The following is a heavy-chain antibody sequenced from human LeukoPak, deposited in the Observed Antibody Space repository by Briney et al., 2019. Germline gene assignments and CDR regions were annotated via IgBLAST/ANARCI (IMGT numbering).Heavy chain of an antibody. Sequence: GRSLRLSCAASGFTFSSYSMNWVRQAPEKGLEWVSYISSSSSTTYYADSVQGRFTIARDNAKNSLYLQMNSLRDEDTAVYYCARDLLRRDGYHKNYYYYYGMDVWGQGTTVTVSS. D-gene: IGHD5-24*01. J-gene: IGHJ6*02. CDR1: GFTFSSYS. CDR3: ARDLLRRDGYHKNYYYYYGMDV. V-gene: IGHV3-48*02. CDR2: ISSSSSTT.